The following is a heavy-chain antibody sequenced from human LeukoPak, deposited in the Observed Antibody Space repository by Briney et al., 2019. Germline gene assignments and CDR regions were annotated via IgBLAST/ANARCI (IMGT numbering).Heavy chain of an antibody. D-gene: IGHD6-6*01. V-gene: IGHV4-39*07. CDR2: IYYSGST. CDR1: SGSISSSSYY. CDR3: ARDLIGGIAARPFDY. J-gene: IGHJ4*02. Sequence: SETLSLTCTVASGSISSSSYYWGWIRQPPGKGLEWIGSIYYSGSTYYNPSLRSRVTISVDTSKNQFSLKLSSVTAADTAVYYCARDLIGGIAARPFDYWGQGTLVTVSS.